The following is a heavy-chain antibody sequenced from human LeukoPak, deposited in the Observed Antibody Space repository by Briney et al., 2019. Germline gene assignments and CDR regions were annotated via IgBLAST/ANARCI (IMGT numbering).Heavy chain of an antibody. CDR3: AREVVRYPNLTVALPGEVDY. J-gene: IGHJ4*02. D-gene: IGHD4-23*01. Sequence: PSETLSLTCTVSGGSISSSSYYWGWIRQPPGKGLEWIGSIYYSGSTYYNPSLKSRVTISVDTSKNQFSLKLSSVTAADTAVYYCAREVVRYPNLTVALPGEVDYWGQGTLVTVSS. V-gene: IGHV4-39*07. CDR2: IYYSGST. CDR1: GGSISSSSYY.